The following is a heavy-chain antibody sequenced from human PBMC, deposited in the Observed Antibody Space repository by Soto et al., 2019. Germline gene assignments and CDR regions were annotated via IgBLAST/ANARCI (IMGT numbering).Heavy chain of an antibody. J-gene: IGHJ3*02. CDR3: ARGSQLERDALDI. CDR1: GVSINIGGYY. D-gene: IGHD1-1*01. V-gene: IGHV4-31*03. Sequence: QVQLQESGPGLVKPSQTLSLTCTVSGVSINIGGYYWSWIRQHPGKGLEWISYIYYTGSTYYTASLKSRITMSLDTSKNQFSLKLSSVTVADTAVYYCARGSQLERDALDIWGQGTMVTVSS. CDR2: IYYTGST.